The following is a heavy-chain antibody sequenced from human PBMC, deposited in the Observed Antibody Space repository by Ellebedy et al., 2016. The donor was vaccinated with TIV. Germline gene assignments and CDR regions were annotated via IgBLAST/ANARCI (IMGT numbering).Heavy chain of an antibody. D-gene: IGHD4-17*01. CDR1: GYTFTGYY. J-gene: IGHJ4*02. V-gene: IGHV1-2*02. CDR3: ARDNSYGDSGDY. CDR2: INPNSGGT. Sequence: AASVKVSCKASGYTFTGYYMHWVRQAPGQGLEWMGWINPNSGGTNYAQKFQGRVTITADESTSTAYMELSSLRSEDTAVYYCARDNSYGDSGDYWGQGTLVTVSS.